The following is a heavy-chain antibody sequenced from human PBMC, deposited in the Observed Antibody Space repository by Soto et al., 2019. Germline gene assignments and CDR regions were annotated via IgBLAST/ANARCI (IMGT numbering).Heavy chain of an antibody. Sequence: ASVKVSCKASGYTFTGNYMHWVRQAPGQGLEWMGWINPNSGGTNYAQKFQGWVTMTRDTSISTAYMELSRLRSDDTAVYYCARAKSEKYYDFWSGYYARPDAFDIWGQGTMVTVSS. CDR1: GYTFTGNY. CDR2: INPNSGGT. D-gene: IGHD3-3*01. J-gene: IGHJ3*02. V-gene: IGHV1-2*04. CDR3: ARAKSEKYYDFWSGYYARPDAFDI.